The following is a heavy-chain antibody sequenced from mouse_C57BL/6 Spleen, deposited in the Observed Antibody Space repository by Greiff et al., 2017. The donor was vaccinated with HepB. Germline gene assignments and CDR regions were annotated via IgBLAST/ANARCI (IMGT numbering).Heavy chain of an antibody. V-gene: IGHV1-80*01. CDR3: ARERLYATGGFAY. Sequence: QVQLQQSGAELVKPGASVKISCKASGYAFSSYWMNWVKQRPGKGLEWIGQIYPGDGDTNYNGKFKGKATLTADKSSSTAYMQLSSLTSEDSAVYFCARERLYATGGFAYWGQGTLVTVSA. J-gene: IGHJ3*01. D-gene: IGHD1-1*01. CDR2: IYPGDGDT. CDR1: GYAFSSYW.